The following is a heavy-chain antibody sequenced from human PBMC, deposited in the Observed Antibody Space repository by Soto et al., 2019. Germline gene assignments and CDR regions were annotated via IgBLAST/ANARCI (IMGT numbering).Heavy chain of an antibody. CDR2: TIPIFDIT. CDR1: GGPYNKYT. D-gene: IGHD3-22*01. V-gene: IGHV1-69*02. J-gene: IGHJ4*02. CDR3: ESSLLGEGYDSDGLDN. Sequence: QVQLVQSGTEVKKPGSSVTVSCKASGGPYNKYTISWVRQAPGQGLEWMGRTIPIFDITNYAQKFQGRVTITADKSTSTVDMGLSRLRYEETAVYYCESSLLGEGYDSDGLDNRGEGNLVTVSS.